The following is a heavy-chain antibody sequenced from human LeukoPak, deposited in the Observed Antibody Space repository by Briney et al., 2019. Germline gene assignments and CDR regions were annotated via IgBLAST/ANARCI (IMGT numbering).Heavy chain of an antibody. Sequence: SETLSLTCNVSGGPFTNYYWSWLRQTPEKGLEWIGQINHSGDTSYNPSLRSRITLSVDRSKNQFSLKVTSVTAADTGVYYCARGPGTVGLSPWGQGTLVTVSS. CDR1: GGPFTNYY. CDR3: ARGPGTVGLSP. D-gene: IGHD1/OR15-1a*01. CDR2: INHSGDT. V-gene: IGHV4-34*01. J-gene: IGHJ5*02.